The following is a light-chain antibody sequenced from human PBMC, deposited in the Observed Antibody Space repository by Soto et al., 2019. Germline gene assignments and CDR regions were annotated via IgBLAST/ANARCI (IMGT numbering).Light chain of an antibody. CDR2: DVS. V-gene: IGLV2-14*03. CDR3: SSYTSATNYV. Sequence: QSVLTQPASVSGSPGQSITISCTGTSSDVGAYNYDSWYQQHHPGEAPKLIVYDVSHRPSGVSNRFSGSKSGNTASLTISGLQTEDEADYYCSSYTSATNYVFGTGTKVTVL. J-gene: IGLJ1*01. CDR1: SSDVGAYNY.